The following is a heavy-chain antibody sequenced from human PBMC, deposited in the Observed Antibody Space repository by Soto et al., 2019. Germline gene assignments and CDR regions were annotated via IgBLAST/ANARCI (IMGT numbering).Heavy chain of an antibody. Sequence: QGQLVQSGAEVKKPGSSVKVSCKASGGSFGNYIITWLRQAPGQGLEWMGGIIPTLGTANYPQKFQGRVTLTADKSTSPAYMELSSLRSDDTALDFFGIEVARRDDYYGIDALGQGTTGSVSS. CDR1: GGSFGNYI. D-gene: IGHD5-12*01. CDR2: IIPTLGTA. J-gene: IGHJ6*02. V-gene: IGHV1-69*06. CDR3: GIEVARRDDYYGIDA.